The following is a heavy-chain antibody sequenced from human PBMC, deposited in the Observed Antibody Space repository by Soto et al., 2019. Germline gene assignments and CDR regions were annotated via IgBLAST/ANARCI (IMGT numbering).Heavy chain of an antibody. CDR2: ISGSGGST. Sequence: EVQLLESGGGLVQPGGSLRLSCAASGFTFSSYAMSWVRQAPGKGLEWVSAISGSGGSTYYAASLKGRFTISRDNSKNTLYLQMNSLRAEDTAVYYCAKGNDILTGLDAFDIWGQGTMVTVSS. J-gene: IGHJ3*02. D-gene: IGHD3-9*01. CDR3: AKGNDILTGLDAFDI. V-gene: IGHV3-23*01. CDR1: GFTFSSYA.